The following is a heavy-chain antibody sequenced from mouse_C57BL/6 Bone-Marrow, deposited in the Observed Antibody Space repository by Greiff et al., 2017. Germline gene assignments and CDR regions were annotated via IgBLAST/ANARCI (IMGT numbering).Heavy chain of an antibody. Sequence: VQLQQSGAELVRPGSSVKLSCKASGYTFTSYWMDWVKQRPGQGLEWIGNIYPSDSETHYNQKFKDKATLTVDKSSSTAYMQLSSLTSEDSAVYYCARRDWAYYFDYWGQGTTLTVSS. J-gene: IGHJ2*01. V-gene: IGHV1-61*01. D-gene: IGHD4-1*01. CDR3: ARRDWAYYFDY. CDR1: GYTFTSYW. CDR2: IYPSDSET.